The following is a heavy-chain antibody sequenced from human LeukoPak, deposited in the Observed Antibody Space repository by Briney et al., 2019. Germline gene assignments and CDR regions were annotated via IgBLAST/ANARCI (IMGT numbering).Heavy chain of an antibody. Sequence: PGGSLRLSCAASGFTFRSYSMNWVRQAAGKGLEWVSSISSSSRDISYADSVKGRFTISRDNAKNSLYLQMHSLRAEDTAVYYCARAAPDTAYAFDIWGQGTMVTVSS. V-gene: IGHV3-21*01. CDR3: ARAAPDTAYAFDI. D-gene: IGHD5-18*01. CDR1: GFTFRSYS. J-gene: IGHJ3*02. CDR2: ISSSSRDI.